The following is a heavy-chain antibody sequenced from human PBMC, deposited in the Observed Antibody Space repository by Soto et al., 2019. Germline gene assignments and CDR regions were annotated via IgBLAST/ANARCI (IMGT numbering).Heavy chain of an antibody. CDR2: ITWNGTIT. D-gene: IGHD3-22*01. CDR3: EKRDPGGYYDL. J-gene: IGHJ5*02. CDR1: GFTFEKFA. Sequence: GGSLRLSCVASGFTFEKFAMHWVRQAPGKGLEWVSLITWNGTITYYADSVEGRFTISRDNTKDTLFLQMSGLRVGDTALYFCEKRDPGGYYDLWGQGTRVTVSS. V-gene: IGHV3-43D*04.